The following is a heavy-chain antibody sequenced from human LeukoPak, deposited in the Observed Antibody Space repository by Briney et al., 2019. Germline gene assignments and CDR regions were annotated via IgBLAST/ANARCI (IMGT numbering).Heavy chain of an antibody. V-gene: IGHV5-10-1*01. D-gene: IGHD5-18*01. CDR3: ARVLGCSYGWNY. CDR1: GYKFTSYW. J-gene: IGHJ4*02. Sequence: GESLRISCKGSGYKFTSYWINWVRQMPGKGLEWMGRIDPSDSYTMYSPSFQGHVTISADKSISTAYLQWSSLKASDSAMYYCARVLGCSYGWNYWGQGTLVTVSS. CDR2: IDPSDSYT.